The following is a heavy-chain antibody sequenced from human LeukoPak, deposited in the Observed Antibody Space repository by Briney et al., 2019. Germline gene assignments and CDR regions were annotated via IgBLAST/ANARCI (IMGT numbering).Heavy chain of an antibody. V-gene: IGHV3-64D*06. D-gene: IGHD4-17*01. CDR1: GFIFSNYG. J-gene: IGHJ4*02. Sequence: PGGSLRLSCSASGFIFSNYGMYWVRQAPGKGLEFVSAISSDGDNTFYADSVKGRFTISRDNSKNTLYLQRSSLRGEATAVYYCVRVNDYGDRNLYYFGYWGQGTLVTVSS. CDR3: VRVNDYGDRNLYYFGY. CDR2: ISSDGDNT.